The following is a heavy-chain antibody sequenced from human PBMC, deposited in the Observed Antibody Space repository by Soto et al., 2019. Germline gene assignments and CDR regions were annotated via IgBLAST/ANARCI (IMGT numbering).Heavy chain of an antibody. CDR2: IYYSGST. CDR3: AREPRDYGDYYFDY. V-gene: IGHV4-59*01. D-gene: IGHD4-17*01. CDR1: GGSISSYY. J-gene: IGHJ4*02. Sequence: SETLSLTCTVSGGSISSYYWSWIRQPPGKGLEWIGYIYYSGSTNYNPSLKSRVTISVGTSKNQFSLKLSSVTAADTAVYYCAREPRDYGDYYFDYWGQGTLVTVSS.